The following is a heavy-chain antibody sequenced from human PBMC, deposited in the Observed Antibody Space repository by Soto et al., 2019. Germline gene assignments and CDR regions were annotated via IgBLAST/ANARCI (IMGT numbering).Heavy chain of an antibody. CDR3: ARQRGWYRGYDDY. D-gene: IGHD5-12*01. Sequence: SETLSLTCAVYGGSFSGYYWSWIRQPPGKGLEWIGEINHSGSTNYNPSLKSRVTISVDTSKNQFSLKLSSVTAADTAVYYCARQRGWYRGYDDYWGQGTLVTVSS. J-gene: IGHJ4*02. CDR2: INHSGST. CDR1: GGSFSGYY. V-gene: IGHV4-34*01.